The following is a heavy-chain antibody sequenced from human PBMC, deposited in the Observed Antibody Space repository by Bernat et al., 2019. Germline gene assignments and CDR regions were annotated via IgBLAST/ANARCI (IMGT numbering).Heavy chain of an antibody. J-gene: IGHJ4*02. Sequence: QVQLVQSGAEVKKPGASVKVSCKASGYTFTSYGISWVRQAPGQGLEWMGWISAYNGNTNYAQKLQGRVTMTTDTSTSTAYMELRSLRSDDTAVYYCAGVPRRIAAAGTSAAAAVYYFDYWGQGTLVTVSS. CDR1: GYTFTSYG. CDR3: AGVPRRIAAAGTSAAAAVYYFDY. D-gene: IGHD6-13*01. V-gene: IGHV1-18*01. CDR2: ISAYNGNT.